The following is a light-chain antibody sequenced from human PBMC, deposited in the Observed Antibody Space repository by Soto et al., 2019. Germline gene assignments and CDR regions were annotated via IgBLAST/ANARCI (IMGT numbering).Light chain of an antibody. J-gene: IGKJ1*01. CDR3: QQYGDSPLT. V-gene: IGKV3-20*01. CDR2: GAS. CDR1: QTVSSSY. Sequence: DIVLTQSPGTLSLSPGERATLSCRASQTVSSSYLAWYQQKPGQAPRLLIYGASTRAAGIPDRFSGSGSGTDFTLTISRLEPEDFAVYYCQQYGDSPLTFGHGTNVEI.